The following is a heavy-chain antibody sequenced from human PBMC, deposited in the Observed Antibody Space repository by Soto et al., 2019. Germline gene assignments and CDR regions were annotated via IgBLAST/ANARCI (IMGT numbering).Heavy chain of an antibody. CDR2: IWYDGSNK. CDR1: GFTFSSYG. Sequence: GGSLRLSCAASGFTFSSYGMHWVRQAPGKGLEWVAVIWYDGSNKYYADSVKGRFTISRDNSKNTLYLQMNSLRAEDTAVYYCARSLVLMVFFDYWGQGTLVTVSS. CDR3: ARSLVLMVFFDY. D-gene: IGHD2-8*01. J-gene: IGHJ4*02. V-gene: IGHV3-33*01.